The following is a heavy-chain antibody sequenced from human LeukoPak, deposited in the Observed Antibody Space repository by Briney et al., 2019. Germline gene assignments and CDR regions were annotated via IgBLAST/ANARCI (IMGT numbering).Heavy chain of an antibody. CDR3: ARASLWSIYYYYGMDA. CDR2: IYSGGST. CDR1: GFTVSSNY. Sequence: GGSLRLSCAASGFTVSSNYMSWVRQAPGKGLEWVSVIYSGGSTYYADSVKGRFTISRHNSKNTLYLQMNSLRAEDTAVYYCARASLWSIYYYYGMDAWGQGTTVTVSS. D-gene: IGHD3-10*01. J-gene: IGHJ6*02. V-gene: IGHV3-53*04.